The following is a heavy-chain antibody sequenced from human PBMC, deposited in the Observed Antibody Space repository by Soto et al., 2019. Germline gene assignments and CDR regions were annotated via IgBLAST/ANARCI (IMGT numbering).Heavy chain of an antibody. D-gene: IGHD3-9*01. Sequence: ASVKVSCKASGYTFTSYGISWVRQAPGQGLEWMGWISAYNGNTNYAQKLQGRVTTTTDTSTSTAYMELRSLRSDDTAVYYCAREGPLSSYDILTGYYNPTRAFDYWGQGTLVTVSS. J-gene: IGHJ4*02. CDR3: AREGPLSSYDILTGYYNPTRAFDY. V-gene: IGHV1-18*01. CDR1: GYTFTSYG. CDR2: ISAYNGNT.